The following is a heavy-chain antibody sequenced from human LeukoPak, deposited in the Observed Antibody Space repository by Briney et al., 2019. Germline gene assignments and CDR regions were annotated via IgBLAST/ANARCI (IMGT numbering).Heavy chain of an antibody. CDR2: ICYGGST. D-gene: IGHD6-13*01. CDR1: GGSISSYY. V-gene: IGHV4-59*01. Sequence: SETLSLTCIVSGGSISSYYWSWIRQPPGKGLEWIGYICYGGSTNYNPSLKSRVTISVDTSKNQFSLKLSSVTAADTAVYYCARGLMMAVAGRGEFHYWGQGTLVTVSS. CDR3: ARGLMMAVAGRGEFHY. J-gene: IGHJ4*02.